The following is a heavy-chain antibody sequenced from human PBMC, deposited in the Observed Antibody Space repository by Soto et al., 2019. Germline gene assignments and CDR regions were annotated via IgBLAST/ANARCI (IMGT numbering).Heavy chain of an antibody. V-gene: IGHV1-2*02. CDR2: INPNSGGT. D-gene: IGHD6-19*01. CDR3: ARRGDSSGWYSPYYYYYGMDV. CDR1: GYTFTGYY. Sequence: ASVKVSCKASGYTFTGYYMHWVRQAPGQGLEWMGWINPNSGGTNYAQKFQGRVTMTRDTSISTAYMELSRLRSDDTAVYYCARRGDSSGWYSPYYYYYGMDVWGQGTTVTVS. J-gene: IGHJ6*02.